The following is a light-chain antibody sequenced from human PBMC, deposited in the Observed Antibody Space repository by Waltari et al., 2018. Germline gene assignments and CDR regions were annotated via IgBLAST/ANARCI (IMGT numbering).Light chain of an antibody. CDR3: QTWGTGGV. CDR1: SGHSNYA. CDR2: VNSDGSH. V-gene: IGLV4-69*01. J-gene: IGLJ3*02. Sequence: QVVLTQAPSASASLGDSVRLTCTLSSGHSNYAIAWLQQQPEKGPRYLMKVNSDGSHSEGGDIPHRFSGSSSGAERYLIISNLQSEDEADYYCQTWGTGGVFGGGTKLTVL.